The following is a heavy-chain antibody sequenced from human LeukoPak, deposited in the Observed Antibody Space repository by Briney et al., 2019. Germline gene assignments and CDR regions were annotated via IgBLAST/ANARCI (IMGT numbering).Heavy chain of an antibody. Sequence: SQTLSLTCAISGDSVSSNSAAWNWIRQSPSRGLEWLGRTYYRSNWYVQYAESVRSRITINADTSTNQVSLQLNSVTPEDTAVYYCARGASASEIWGQGTMVTVSS. CDR3: ARGASASEI. CDR1: GDSVSSNSAA. CDR2: TYYRSNWYV. J-gene: IGHJ3*02. V-gene: IGHV6-1*01.